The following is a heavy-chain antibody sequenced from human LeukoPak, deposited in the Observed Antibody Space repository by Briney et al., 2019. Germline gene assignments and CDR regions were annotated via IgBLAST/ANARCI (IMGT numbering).Heavy chain of an antibody. J-gene: IGHJ6*02. CDR1: GGTFSSYA. V-gene: IGHV1-69*01. CDR3: AREAIRLPGDYYYGMDV. D-gene: IGHD5-12*01. CDR2: IIPIFGTA. Sequence: GSSVKVSCKASGGTFSSYAISWVRQAPGQGLEWMEGIIPIFGTANYAQKFQGRVTITADESTSTAYMELSSLRSEDTAVYYCAREAIRLPGDYYYGMDVWGQGTTVTVSS.